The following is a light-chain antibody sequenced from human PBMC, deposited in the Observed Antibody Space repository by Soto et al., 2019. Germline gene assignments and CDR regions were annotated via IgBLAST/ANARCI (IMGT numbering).Light chain of an antibody. J-gene: IGKJ4*02. V-gene: IGKV3-20*01. Sequence: EIVFTQSPDTLSLSPGERATLSCRAIQRVNSKYLAWYQQKPGQAPRLLIHGASNRATGIPDRFSGSGSGTDFTLTISRLEPKDFALYYFQQYGSSVQFGGGTKVEIK. CDR1: QRVNSKY. CDR3: QQYGSSVQ. CDR2: GAS.